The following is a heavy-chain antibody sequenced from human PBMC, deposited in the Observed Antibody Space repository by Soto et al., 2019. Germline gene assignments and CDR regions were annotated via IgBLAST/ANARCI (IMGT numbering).Heavy chain of an antibody. CDR3: ARLTVTAYFEY. J-gene: IGHJ4*02. Sequence: PSETLSLTCTVSGGSISSGDYYWSWIRQPPGKGLEWIGYIYYSGSTYYNPSLKSRVTISVDTSKNQFSLKLSSVTAADTAVYYCARLTVTAYFEYWGQGTLVTVSS. CDR1: GGSISSGDYY. D-gene: IGHD2-21*02. CDR2: IYYSGST. V-gene: IGHV4-30-4*01.